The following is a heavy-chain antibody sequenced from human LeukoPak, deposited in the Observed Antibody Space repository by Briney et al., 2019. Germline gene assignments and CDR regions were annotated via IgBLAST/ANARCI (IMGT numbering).Heavy chain of an antibody. CDR3: VRVRREAATRYLFDY. V-gene: IGHV4-59*11. CDR1: GVSMRDHY. Sequence: PSETLSLTCNVSGVSMRDHYWRWIRQPPGKGLEGIGYVFYSGSTNYTPSLKSRVTMSLDTSKSQFSLTLSCLTAADTAVYYCVRVRREAATRYLFDYWGQGTLVTVSS. CDR2: VFYSGST. D-gene: IGHD3-9*01. J-gene: IGHJ4*02.